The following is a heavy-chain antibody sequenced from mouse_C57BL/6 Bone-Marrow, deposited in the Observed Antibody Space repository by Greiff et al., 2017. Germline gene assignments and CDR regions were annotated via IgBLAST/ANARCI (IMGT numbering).Heavy chain of an antibody. CDR1: GFTFSDYG. Sequence: EVKLVESGGGLVKPGGSLKLSCAASGFTFSDYGMHWVRQAPEKGLEWVAYISSGSSTLYYADTVKGRFTIARDNAKNTLFLQMTSLRSEDTAMYYCAIDGDYYAMDYWGQGTSVTVSS. CDR2: ISSGSSTL. J-gene: IGHJ4*01. CDR3: AIDGDYYAMDY. V-gene: IGHV5-17*01.